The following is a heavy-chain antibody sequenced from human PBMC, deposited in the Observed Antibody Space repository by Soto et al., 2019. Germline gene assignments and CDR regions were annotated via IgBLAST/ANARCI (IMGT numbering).Heavy chain of an antibody. V-gene: IGHV1-8*01. J-gene: IGHJ5*02. D-gene: IGHD3-3*01. Sequence: GASVKVSCKASGYTFTSYDINWVRQATGQGLEWMGWMNPNSGNTGYAQKFQGRVTMTRNTSISTAYMELNSLRSEDTAVYYCARGRGPFAIFGVVIKRVGWFDPWGQGTLVTVSS. CDR2: MNPNSGNT. CDR3: ARGRGPFAIFGVVIKRVGWFDP. CDR1: GYTFTSYD.